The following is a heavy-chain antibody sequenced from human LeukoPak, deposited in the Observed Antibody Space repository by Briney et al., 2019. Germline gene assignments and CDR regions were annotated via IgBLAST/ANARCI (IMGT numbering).Heavy chain of an antibody. CDR3: ARTGTDAFDI. J-gene: IGHJ3*02. D-gene: IGHD3-10*02. Sequence: GRPLRLSCAASGFTFSGYAMHWVRQAPGKGLEWVSVTSYDESNKYYADSVKGRFTISRDNSKNTLYLQMNSLRVEDTAVYYCARTGTDAFDIWGQGTMVTVSS. V-gene: IGHV3-30*01. CDR2: TSYDESNK. CDR1: GFTFSGYA.